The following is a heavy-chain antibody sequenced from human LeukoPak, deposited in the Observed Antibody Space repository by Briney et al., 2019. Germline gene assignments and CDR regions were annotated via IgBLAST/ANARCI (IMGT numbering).Heavy chain of an antibody. D-gene: IGHD2-2*02. J-gene: IGHJ4*02. CDR1: GYTFTSYA. Sequence: ASVKVSCKASGYTFTSYAMHWVRQAPGQRLGWMGWINAGNGNTKYSQKFQGRVTITRDTSASTAYMELSSLRSEDTAVYYCARALHDCSSTSCYTLFDYWGQGTLVTVSS. V-gene: IGHV1-3*01. CDR3: ARALHDCSSTSCYTLFDY. CDR2: INAGNGNT.